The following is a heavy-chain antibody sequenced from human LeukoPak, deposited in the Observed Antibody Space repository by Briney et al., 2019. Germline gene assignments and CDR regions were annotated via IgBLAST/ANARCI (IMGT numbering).Heavy chain of an antibody. Sequence: NPSETLSLTCTVSGGSISSGGYYWSWIRQHPGKGLEWIGYIYYSGSTYYNPSLKSRVTISVDTSKNQFSLKLSSVTAADTAVYYCARSYGGLNAFDIWGQGTMVTVSS. CDR2: IYYSGST. CDR3: ARSYGGLNAFDI. CDR1: GGSISSGGYY. D-gene: IGHD3-10*01. V-gene: IGHV4-31*03. J-gene: IGHJ3*02.